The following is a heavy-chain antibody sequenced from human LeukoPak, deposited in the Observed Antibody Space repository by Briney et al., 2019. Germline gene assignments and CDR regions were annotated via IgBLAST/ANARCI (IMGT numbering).Heavy chain of an antibody. Sequence: GSLRLSCAASGFTFSSYSMNWVRRAPGKGLEWVSSISSSSSYIYYADSVKGRFTISRDNAKNSLYLQMNSLRAEDTALYYCAKDSIPHIKNCSGGSCYGNWFDPWGQGTLVTVSS. CDR3: AKDSIPHIKNCSGGSCYGNWFDP. V-gene: IGHV3-21*04. CDR2: ISSSSSYI. CDR1: GFTFSSYS. D-gene: IGHD2-15*01. J-gene: IGHJ5*02.